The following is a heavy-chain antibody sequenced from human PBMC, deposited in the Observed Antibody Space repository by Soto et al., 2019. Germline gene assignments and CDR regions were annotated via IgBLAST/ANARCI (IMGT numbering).Heavy chain of an antibody. CDR3: ARQEVPKYYYDSSGLTDAFDI. Sequence: GASVKVSCKASRGTFSNYAISWVRQAPGQGLEWMGGIIPIFGTTNYAQKFQGRVTITADEFTSTAYMELSSLRSEDTAVYYCARQEVPKYYYDSSGLTDAFDIWGQGTMVTVSS. V-gene: IGHV1-69*13. CDR2: IIPIFGTT. D-gene: IGHD3-22*01. CDR1: RGTFSNYA. J-gene: IGHJ3*02.